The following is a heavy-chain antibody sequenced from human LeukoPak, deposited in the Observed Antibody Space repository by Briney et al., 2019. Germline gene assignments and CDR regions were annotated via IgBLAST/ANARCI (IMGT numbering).Heavy chain of an antibody. D-gene: IGHD3-10*01. V-gene: IGHV3-23*01. J-gene: IGHJ4*02. CDR3: AKRGVVIRGLLVIGYHQEAYHYDF. Sequence: PGGSLRLSCLVSGISLSNYAMTWVRQAPGKGLAWVSYISERGGSTTYADSVKGRFTISRDTSLNTLYLQMNNLRAEDTAVYFCAKRGVVIRGLLVIGYHQEAYHYDFWGQGVLVTVSS. CDR1: GISLSNYA. CDR2: ISERGGST.